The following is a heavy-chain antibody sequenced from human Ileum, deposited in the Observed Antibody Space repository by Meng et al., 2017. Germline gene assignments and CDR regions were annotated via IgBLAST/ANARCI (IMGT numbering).Heavy chain of an antibody. CDR1: GFSFSSHA. CDR2: SWHDGSTR. V-gene: IGHV3-33*01. Sequence: SCAASGFSFSSHAMHWVRHAPGKGLAWVAVSWHDGSTRYHADPVKGRFTISRDNSKNTLYLQMDSLGAEDSAVYYGARDPFYQQLAHWYYFDNWGQGTLVTVSS. CDR3: ARDPFYQQLAHWYYFDN. J-gene: IGHJ4*02. D-gene: IGHD6-13*01.